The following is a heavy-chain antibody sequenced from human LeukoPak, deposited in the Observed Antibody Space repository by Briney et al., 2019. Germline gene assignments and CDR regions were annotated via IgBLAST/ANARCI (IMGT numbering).Heavy chain of an antibody. V-gene: IGHV3-7*01. J-gene: IGHJ4*02. CDR3: VRDVWGDRDSYFDY. D-gene: IGHD2-21*01. Sequence: GGSLRLSCAASGFAFSRYWMSWVRQAPGKGLEWVANIKQDGSEKKFVDSVKGRFTISRDNAKNTLYLQMNSLRAEDTAIYYCVRDVWGDRDSYFDYWGQGTLVTVSS. CDR2: IKQDGSEK. CDR1: GFAFSRYW.